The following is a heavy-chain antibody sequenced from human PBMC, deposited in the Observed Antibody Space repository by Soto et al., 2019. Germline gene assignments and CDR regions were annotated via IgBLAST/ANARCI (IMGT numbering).Heavy chain of an antibody. CDR1: GYSFTNYW. V-gene: IGHV5-51*01. D-gene: IGHD3-22*01. CDR3: ARRNFDSSGYSRGYDI. Sequence: PGESLKISCKVSGYSFTNYWIGWVRQMPGKGLEYMGTIFRGDSDTYYSPSFQGQVTISVNKSVNTAYLQWSSLKASDTAMYYCARRNFDSSGYSRGYDIWGQGTMVTVSS. J-gene: IGHJ3*02. CDR2: IFRGDSDT.